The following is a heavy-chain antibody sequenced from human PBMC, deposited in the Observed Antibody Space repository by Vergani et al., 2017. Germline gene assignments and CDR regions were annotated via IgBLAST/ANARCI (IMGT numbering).Heavy chain of an antibody. CDR3: ASGKGDNWYFDL. D-gene: IGHD3-16*01. CDR1: GGSFSGYY. J-gene: IGHJ2*01. V-gene: IGHV4-34*01. Sequence: QVQLQQWGAGLLKPSETLSLTCAVYGGSFSGYYWSWIRQPPGKGLEWIGEINHSGSTNYNPSLKSRVTISVDTSKNQFSLKLCSVTAADTAVYYCASGKGDNWYFDLWGRGTLVTVSS. CDR2: INHSGST.